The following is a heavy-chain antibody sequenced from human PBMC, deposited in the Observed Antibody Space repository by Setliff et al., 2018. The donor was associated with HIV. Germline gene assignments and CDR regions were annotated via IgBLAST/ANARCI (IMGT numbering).Heavy chain of an antibody. J-gene: IGHJ4*02. D-gene: IGHD5-12*01. CDR2: ISDSGGYT. Sequence: GGSLRLSCAASGFTFSIYAMNWVRQAPGKGLEWVSGISDSGGYTYYADSVKGRFTISRDNSKNTLYLQMNSLRAEDTAVYYCAKDIPVEGDSGYDPLFGYWGQGTLVTVS. V-gene: IGHV3-23*01. CDR1: GFTFSIYA. CDR3: AKDIPVEGDSGYDPLFGY.